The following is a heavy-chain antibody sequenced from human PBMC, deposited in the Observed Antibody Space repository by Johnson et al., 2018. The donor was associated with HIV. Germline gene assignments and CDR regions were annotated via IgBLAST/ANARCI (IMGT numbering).Heavy chain of an antibody. V-gene: IGHV3-30-3*01. Sequence: VQLVESGGGVVQPGRSLRLSCAATGFTFSNYAMHWVRQAPGKGLEWVAVISYDGSNKYYADSVKGRFTISRDNSKNTLYLQMNSLRVEDTAVYYCARERGAVAGTAAFAVWGHDAFDIWGQGTMVTVSS. CDR2: ISYDGSNK. CDR1: GFTFSNYA. CDR3: ARERGAVAGTAAFAVWGHDAFDI. D-gene: IGHD6-19*01. J-gene: IGHJ3*02.